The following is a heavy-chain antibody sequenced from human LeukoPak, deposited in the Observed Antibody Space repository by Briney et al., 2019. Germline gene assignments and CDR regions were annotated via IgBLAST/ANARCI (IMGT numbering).Heavy chain of an antibody. Sequence: GESLKISCKGSGYSFTSYWIGWVRQMPGKGLEWMGIVYPGDSDTRYSPSFQDQVTISADKSISTAYLQWSSLKASDTAMYYCARVQAEYSSSWDNWFDPWGQGTLVTVSS. V-gene: IGHV5-51*01. CDR1: GYSFTSYW. D-gene: IGHD6-13*01. CDR3: ARVQAEYSSSWDNWFDP. J-gene: IGHJ5*02. CDR2: VYPGDSDT.